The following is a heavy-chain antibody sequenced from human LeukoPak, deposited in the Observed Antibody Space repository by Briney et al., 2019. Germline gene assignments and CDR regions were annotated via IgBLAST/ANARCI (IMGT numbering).Heavy chain of an antibody. J-gene: IGHJ4*02. CDR1: GFTFSSYW. CDR2: IKQDGSEK. CDR3: AKDQRGYSGYVDY. D-gene: IGHD5-12*01. Sequence: GGSLRLSCAASGFTFSSYWMSWVRQAPGKGLEWVANIKQDGSEKYYVDSVKGRFTISRDNAKNSLYLQMNSLRAEDTAVYYCAKDQRGYSGYVDYWGQGTLVTVSS. V-gene: IGHV3-7*01.